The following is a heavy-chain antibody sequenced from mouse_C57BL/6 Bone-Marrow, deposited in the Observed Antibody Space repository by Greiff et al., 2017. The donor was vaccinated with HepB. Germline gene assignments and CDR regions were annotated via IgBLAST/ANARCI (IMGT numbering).Heavy chain of an antibody. J-gene: IGHJ4*01. Sequence: QVQLKESGAELVRPGASVTLSCKASGYTFTDYEMHWVKQTPVHGLEWIGAIDPETGGTAYNQKFKGKAILTADKSSSTAYMELRSLTSEDSAVYYCTRRYYYGSSPYYAMDYWGQGTSVTVSS. CDR1: GYTFTDYE. CDR3: TRRYYYGSSPYYAMDY. CDR2: IDPETGGT. D-gene: IGHD1-1*01. V-gene: IGHV1-15*01.